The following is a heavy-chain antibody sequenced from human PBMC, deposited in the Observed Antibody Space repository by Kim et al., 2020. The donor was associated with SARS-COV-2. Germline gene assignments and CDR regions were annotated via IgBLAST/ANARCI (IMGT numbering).Heavy chain of an antibody. D-gene: IGHD2-21*01. V-gene: IGHV3-23*01. J-gene: IGHJ4*02. CDR2: IDGSDGTT. CDR1: GFTFFGHA. Sequence: GGSLRLSCTTSGFTFFGHAMSWVRQAPGKGLEWVSSIDGSDGTTYYVDSVKGRFSISRDDSRNTLYLQMSALRADDTATYYCLKGGWGWSWDSSGQGTL. CDR3: LKGGWGWSWDS.